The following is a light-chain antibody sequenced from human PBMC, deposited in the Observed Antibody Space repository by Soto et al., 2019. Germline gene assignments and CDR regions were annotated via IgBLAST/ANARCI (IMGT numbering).Light chain of an antibody. Sequence: PGERATVSCSASQSVSRSNLAWYQHKPGPAPRLLIYGTSNRATGIPDRFTGSGSGTDLTLTISSLEPEDFAVYYCEQYGSSPPSITFGQGTRLEIK. CDR3: EQYGSSPPSIT. J-gene: IGKJ5*01. CDR1: QSVSRSN. V-gene: IGKV3-20*01. CDR2: GTS.